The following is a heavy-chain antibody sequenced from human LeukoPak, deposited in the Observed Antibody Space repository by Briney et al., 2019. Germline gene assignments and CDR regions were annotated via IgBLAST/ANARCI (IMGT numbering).Heavy chain of an antibody. V-gene: IGHV3-11*01. CDR1: GFTLSDYY. D-gene: IGHD1-26*01. CDR2: ISSSGSTI. J-gene: IGHJ6*02. CDR3: ARPSGLEGKRDYYYYGMDV. Sequence: GGSLRLSCAASGFTLSDYYMSWIRQAPGKGLEWVSYISSSGSTIYYADSVKGRFTISRDNAKNSLYLQMNSLRAEDTAVYYCARPSGLEGKRDYYYYGMDVWGQGTTVTVSS.